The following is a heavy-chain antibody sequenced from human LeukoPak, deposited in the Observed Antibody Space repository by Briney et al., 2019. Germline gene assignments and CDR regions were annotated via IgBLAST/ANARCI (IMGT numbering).Heavy chain of an antibody. J-gene: IGHJ6*03. CDR3: ARERQQLDSYYYYMDV. CDR2: IYTSGST. D-gene: IGHD6-13*01. Sequence: SETLSLTCTVSGGSISSGSYYWSRIRQPAGKGLEWIGRIYTSGSTNYNPSLKSRVTISVDTSKNQFSLKLSSVTAADTAVYYCARERQQLDSYYYYMDVWGKGTTVTISS. CDR1: GGSISSGSYY. V-gene: IGHV4-61*02.